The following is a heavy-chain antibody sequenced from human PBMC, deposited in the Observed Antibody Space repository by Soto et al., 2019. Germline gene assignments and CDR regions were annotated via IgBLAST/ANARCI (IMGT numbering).Heavy chain of an antibody. CDR3: ARSIRISYYYYGMDV. V-gene: IGHV3-53*01. J-gene: IGHJ6*02. Sequence: GGSLRLSCAASGFTVSSNYMSWVRQAPGKGLEWVSVIYSGGSTYYADSVKGRFTISRDNSKNMLYLQMNSLRAEDTAVYYCARSIRISYYYYGMDVWGQGTTVTVSS. CDR2: IYSGGST. CDR1: GFTVSSNY. D-gene: IGHD2-15*01.